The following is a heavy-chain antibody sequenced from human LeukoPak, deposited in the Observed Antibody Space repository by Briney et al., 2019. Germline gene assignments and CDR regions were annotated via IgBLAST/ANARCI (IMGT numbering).Heavy chain of an antibody. CDR3: AKLALGSGNY. D-gene: IGHD3-10*01. V-gene: IGHV3-23*01. J-gene: IGHJ4*02. CDR2: ISGSGGST. CDR1: GFXFSTYA. Sequence: PGGSLRLSCTVSGFXFSTYAISWVRQAPGKGLEWVSTISGSGGSTYYADSVKGRFTISKDNSKNTLYLQLSSLRAEDTAVYYCAKLALGSGNYWGQGTLVTVSS.